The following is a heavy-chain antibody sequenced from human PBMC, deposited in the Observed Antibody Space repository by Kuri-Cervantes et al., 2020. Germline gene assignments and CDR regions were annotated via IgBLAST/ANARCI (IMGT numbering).Heavy chain of an antibody. J-gene: IGHJ4*02. Sequence: GGSLRLSCKGSGYSFTSYWIGWVRQMPGKGLEWMGIIYPGDSDTGYSPSFQGQVTISADKSISTAYLQWSSLKASDTAMYYCARSYAVDTAGSGYSDYWGQGTLVTVSS. CDR1: GYSFTSYW. CDR3: ARSYAVDTAGSGYSDY. CDR2: IYPGDSDT. V-gene: IGHV5-51*01. D-gene: IGHD5-18*01.